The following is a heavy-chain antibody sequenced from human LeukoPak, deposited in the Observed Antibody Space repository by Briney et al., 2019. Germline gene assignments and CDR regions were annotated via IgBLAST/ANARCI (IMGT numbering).Heavy chain of an antibody. V-gene: IGHV4-34*01. CDR2: INHSGST. CDR3: AREYQLPTGSWFDP. J-gene: IGHJ5*02. Sequence: SETLSLTCAVYGGSFSGYYWSWIRQPPGKGLEWIGEINHSGSTNYNPSLKSRVTISVDTSKNQFSLKLSSVTAADTAVYYCAREYQLPTGSWFDPWGQGTLVTVSS. CDR1: GGSFSGYY. D-gene: IGHD2-2*01.